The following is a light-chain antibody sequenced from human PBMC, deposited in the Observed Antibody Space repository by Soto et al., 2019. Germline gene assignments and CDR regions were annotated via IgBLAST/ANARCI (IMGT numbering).Light chain of an antibody. Sequence: EIVLTQSPATLSLSPGERATISCRASQSVSSYLAWYQQKPGQAPRLLIYDASNRANGIPARFSGSGSGTDFTLTISSLEPEDFAVYYCQQRSNWPPLTFGGGTKVEIK. CDR2: DAS. J-gene: IGKJ4*01. CDR3: QQRSNWPPLT. V-gene: IGKV3-11*01. CDR1: QSVSSY.